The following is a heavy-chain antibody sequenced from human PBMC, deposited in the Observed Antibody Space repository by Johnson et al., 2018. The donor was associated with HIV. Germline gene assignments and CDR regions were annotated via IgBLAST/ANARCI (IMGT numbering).Heavy chain of an antibody. J-gene: IGHJ3*01. V-gene: IGHV3-33*05. Sequence: QVQLVESGGGVVQPGGSLRLSCAASGFTFSSYGMHWVRQAPGKGLEWVAVISYDGSNKYYADSVKGRFTISRDNSKNTLYLQMNSLRVEDTAVYYCARALSRFGVSDAFDVWGQGTMVTVSS. CDR1: GFTFSSYG. D-gene: IGHD3-10*01. CDR2: ISYDGSNK. CDR3: ARALSRFGVSDAFDV.